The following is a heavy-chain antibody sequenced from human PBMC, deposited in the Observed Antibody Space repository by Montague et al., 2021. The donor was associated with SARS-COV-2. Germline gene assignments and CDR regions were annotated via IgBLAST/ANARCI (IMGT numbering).Heavy chain of an antibody. J-gene: IGHJ5*02. CDR3: ARHWPYLAAAGYVWFDP. CDR2: VYDSGST. V-gene: IGHV4-59*08. Sequence: SETLSLTCTVSGGSINNYYWSWIRQSPDKGLGWIGYVYDSGSTNYNPSLKSRVTISIDTSKSLFSLKLSSVTAADTAVYYCARHWPYLAAAGYVWFDPWGQGTLVIVSS. CDR1: GGSINNYY. D-gene: IGHD6-13*01.